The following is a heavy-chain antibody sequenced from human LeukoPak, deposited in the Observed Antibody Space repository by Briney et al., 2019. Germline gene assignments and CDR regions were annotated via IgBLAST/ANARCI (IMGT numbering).Heavy chain of an antibody. D-gene: IGHD1-26*01. CDR3: ARGRRRSPFDY. Sequence: SETLSLTCTVSGYSISSGYYWGWIRQPPGKGLEWIGSIYHSGSTYYNPSLKSRVTISVDTSKNQFSLKLSSVTAADTAVYYCARGRRRSPFDYWGQGTLVTVSS. V-gene: IGHV4-38-2*02. CDR1: GYSISSGYY. J-gene: IGHJ4*02. CDR2: IYHSGST.